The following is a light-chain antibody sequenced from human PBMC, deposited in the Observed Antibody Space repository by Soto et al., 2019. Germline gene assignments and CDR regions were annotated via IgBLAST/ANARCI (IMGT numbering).Light chain of an antibody. J-gene: IGLJ1*01. CDR3: SSYTSSSTLV. CDR2: DVS. V-gene: IGLV2-14*01. CDR1: SSDVGGYNY. Sequence: QSALXQPASVSGSPGQSITISCTGTSSDVGGYNYVSWYQQHPGTAPKLMIYDVSYRPSGVSNRFSGSKSGNTASLTISGLQAEDEADYYCSSYTSSSTLVFGTGTKVTVL.